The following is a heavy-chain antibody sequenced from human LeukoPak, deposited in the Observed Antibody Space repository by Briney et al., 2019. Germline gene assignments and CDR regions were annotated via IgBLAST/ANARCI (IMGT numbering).Heavy chain of an antibody. CDR2: IYHSGST. CDR1: GYSISSGYY. J-gene: IGHJ6*03. CDR3: ARDRCSGGSCSRDRYYYYYYMDV. D-gene: IGHD2-15*01. V-gene: IGHV4-38-2*02. Sequence: SETLSLTCTVSGYSISSGYYWGWIRQPPGKGLEWIGSIYHSGSTYYNPSLKSRVTISVDTSKNQFSLKLSSVTAADTAVYYCARDRCSGGSCSRDRYYYYYYMDVWGKGTTVTVSS.